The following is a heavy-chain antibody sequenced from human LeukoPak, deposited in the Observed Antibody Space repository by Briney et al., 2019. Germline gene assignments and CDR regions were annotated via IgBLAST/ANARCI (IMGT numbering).Heavy chain of an antibody. CDR2: ISRDGKNA. CDR3: AKDYGANFFYFDS. Sequence: GGSLRLSCATSGFTFDDYAMHWVRPSPGKGLEWVSLISRDGKNAYYADSVKGRFTISRDNIKNSLYLQMNGLRIEDTALYFCAKDYGANFFYFDSWGQGNLVTVSS. D-gene: IGHD4/OR15-4a*01. CDR1: GFTFDDYA. J-gene: IGHJ4*02. V-gene: IGHV3-43D*03.